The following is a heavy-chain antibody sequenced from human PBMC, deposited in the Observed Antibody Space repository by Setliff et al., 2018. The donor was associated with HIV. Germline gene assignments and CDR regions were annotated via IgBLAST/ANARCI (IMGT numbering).Heavy chain of an antibody. V-gene: IGHV4-4*09. CDR2: IYTTGST. D-gene: IGHD3-22*01. Sequence: SETLSLTCTVSGDSISNYYWSRVRQPPGKGLEWIGYIYTTGSTNYNPSLKSRVTMSVDTSKNQFSLRLTSVTAADTAVYFCARLRITMIMMLNCFDYWGQGTLVTVSS. J-gene: IGHJ4*02. CDR1: GDSISNYY. CDR3: ARLRITMIMMLNCFDY.